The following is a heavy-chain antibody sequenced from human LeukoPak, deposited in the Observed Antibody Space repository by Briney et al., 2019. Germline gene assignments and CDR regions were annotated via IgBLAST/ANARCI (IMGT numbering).Heavy chain of an antibody. CDR1: GGTFSSYA. Sequence: ASVKVSCKASGGTFSSYAISWMLQAPGQGLEWMGGIIPIFGTANYAQKFQGRVTITADESTSTAYMELSSLRSEDTAVYYCVVGATPVDVWGKGTTVTVSS. CDR2: IIPIFGTA. J-gene: IGHJ6*04. D-gene: IGHD1-26*01. CDR3: VVGATPVDV. V-gene: IGHV1-69*13.